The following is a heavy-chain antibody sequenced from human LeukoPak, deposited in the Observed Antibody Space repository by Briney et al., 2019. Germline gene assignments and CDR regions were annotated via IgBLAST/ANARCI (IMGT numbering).Heavy chain of an antibody. CDR3: SKENSGLTIGGGIRFGP. CDR2: IQNVESRK. V-gene: IGHV3-30*02. J-gene: IGHJ5*02. D-gene: IGHD3-16*01. Sequence: GGALRLSCAASGFTFRNYGMHWVRQAPGKGLEWVAFIQNVESRKDYADSVKGRFAISRGSVKDTVLPQMNSLRPDDTAVYYLSKENSGLTIGGGIRFGPWGQGTLVTVSS. CDR1: GFTFRNYG.